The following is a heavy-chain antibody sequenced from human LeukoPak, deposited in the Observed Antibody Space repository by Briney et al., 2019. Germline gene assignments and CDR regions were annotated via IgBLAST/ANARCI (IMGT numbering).Heavy chain of an antibody. CDR2: IYYSGST. V-gene: IGHV4-61*05. Sequence: PSETLSLTCSVPGGSITSNLYYWGWIRQPPGKGLEWIGYIYYSGSTNYNPSLKSRVTISVDTSKNQFSLKLSSVTAADTAVYYCARVARYCSSTSCYYFDYWGQGTLVTVSS. J-gene: IGHJ4*02. D-gene: IGHD2-2*01. CDR3: ARVARYCSSTSCYYFDY. CDR1: GGSITSNLYY.